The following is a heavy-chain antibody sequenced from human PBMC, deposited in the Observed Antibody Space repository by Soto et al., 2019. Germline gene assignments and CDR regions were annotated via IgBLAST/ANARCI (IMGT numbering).Heavy chain of an antibody. CDR2: IRSKAYGGTT. J-gene: IGHJ4*02. Sequence: GGSLRLSCTASGFTFGDYAMSWFRQAPGKGLEWVGFIRSKAYGGTTEYAASVKGRFTISRDDSKSIAYLQMNSLKTEDTAVYYCTRDLYDILTGYLRYYFDYWGQGTLVTVSS. CDR1: GFTFGDYA. CDR3: TRDLYDILTGYLRYYFDY. V-gene: IGHV3-49*03. D-gene: IGHD3-9*01.